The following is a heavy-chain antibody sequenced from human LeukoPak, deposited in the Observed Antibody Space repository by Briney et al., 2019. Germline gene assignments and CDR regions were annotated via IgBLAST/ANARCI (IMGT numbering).Heavy chain of an antibody. CDR3: ARLPVGVAAAASSGDGMDV. V-gene: IGHV5-10-1*01. CDR1: GYSSTSYW. D-gene: IGHD6-13*01. Sequence: GESLKISCKGSGYSSTSYWISWVRQMPGKGLEWMGRIDPSDSYTNYSPSFQGHVTISADKSISTAYLQWSSLKASDTAMYYCARLPVGVAAAASSGDGMDVWGKGTTVTVSS. J-gene: IGHJ6*04. CDR2: IDPSDSYT.